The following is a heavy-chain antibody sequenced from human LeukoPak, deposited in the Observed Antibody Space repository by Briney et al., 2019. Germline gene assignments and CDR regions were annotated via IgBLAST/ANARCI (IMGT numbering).Heavy chain of an antibody. V-gene: IGHV3-66*02. CDR2: IYTGGAT. D-gene: IGHD3-16*01. J-gene: IGHJ4*02. CDR1: GFTVSNNY. Sequence: GGSLRLSCVVSGFTVSNNYMSWVCQAPGKGLEWLSVIYTGGATYYADSVKGRFTISRDISKNTVYLQMNSLRAEDTAMYYCASEGDWGQGTLVTVSS. CDR3: ASEGD.